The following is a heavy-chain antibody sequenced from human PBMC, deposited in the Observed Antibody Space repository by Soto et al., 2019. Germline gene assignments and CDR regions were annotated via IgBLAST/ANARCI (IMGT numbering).Heavy chain of an antibody. J-gene: IGHJ6*04. V-gene: IGHV3-74*01. CDR3: ARDEGYFAPYYYSGMDV. CDR1: GFTFSSYW. Sequence: PGGSLRLSYAASGFTFSSYWMHWVRQAPGKGLVWVSRINSDGSSTSYADSVKGRFTISRDNAKNTLYLQMNSLRAEDTAVYYCARDEGYFAPYYYSGMDVWGKGTPVTVSP. D-gene: IGHD3-9*01. CDR2: INSDGSST.